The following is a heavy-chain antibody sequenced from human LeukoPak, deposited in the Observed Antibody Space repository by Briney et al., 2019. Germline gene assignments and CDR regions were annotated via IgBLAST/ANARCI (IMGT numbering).Heavy chain of an antibody. V-gene: IGHV3-72*01. J-gene: IGHJ3*02. D-gene: IGHD2-15*01. CDR2: TRNKANSYTT. CDR3: ARDRGEYCSGGSCYGAFDI. CDR1: GFTFSAHY. Sequence: PGGSLRLSCAASGFTFSAHYMDWVRQAPGKGLEWVGRTRNKANSYTTEYAASVKGRFTISRDNAKNSLYLQMNSLRAEDTAVYYCARDRGEYCSGGSCYGAFDIWGQGTMVTVSS.